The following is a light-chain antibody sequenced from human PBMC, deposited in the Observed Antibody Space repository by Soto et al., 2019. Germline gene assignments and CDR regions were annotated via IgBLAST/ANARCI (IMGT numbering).Light chain of an antibody. CDR1: QSVSSN. V-gene: IGKV3-15*01. CDR2: GAS. CDR3: QQYNNWSMYT. Sequence: EIVMTQSPAPLSVSPGERATLSCRASQSVSSNLAWYQQKPGQAPRLLIYGASTRATGIPARFSGSGSGTEFTLTISSLQSEDFAVYYCQQYNNWSMYTFGQGTKLEIK. J-gene: IGKJ2*01.